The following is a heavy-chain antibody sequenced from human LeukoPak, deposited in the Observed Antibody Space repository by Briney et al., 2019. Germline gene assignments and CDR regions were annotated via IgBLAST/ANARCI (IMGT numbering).Heavy chain of an antibody. CDR3: AREGGPYRPLDY. J-gene: IGHJ4*02. CDR2: VNLQGST. V-gene: IGHV4-4*02. CDR1: GGSISNTNW. Sequence: SGTLSLTCGVSGGSISNTNWWTWFRQPPGKGLEWIGEVNLQGSTNYNSSLKSRVAISVDKSENHISLKLTSVTAADTAVYYCAREGGPYRPLDYSGQGTLVTVAS.